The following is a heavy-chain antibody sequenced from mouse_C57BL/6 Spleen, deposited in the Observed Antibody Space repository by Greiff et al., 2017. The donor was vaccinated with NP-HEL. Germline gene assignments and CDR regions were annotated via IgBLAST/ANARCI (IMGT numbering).Heavy chain of an antibody. CDR2: IDPSDSET. CDR3: ARDDGSSFGYFDV. CDR1: GYTFTSYW. Sequence: QVQLQQPGAELVRPGSSVKLSCKASGYTFTSYWMHWVKQRPIQGLEWIGNIDPSDSETHYNQKFKDKATLTVDKSSSTAYMQLSSLTSEDSAVDYCARDDGSSFGYFDVWGTGTTVTVSS. V-gene: IGHV1-52*01. J-gene: IGHJ1*03. D-gene: IGHD1-1*01.